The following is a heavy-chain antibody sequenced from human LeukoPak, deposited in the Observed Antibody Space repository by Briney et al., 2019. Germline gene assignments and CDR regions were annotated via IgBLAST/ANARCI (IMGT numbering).Heavy chain of an antibody. V-gene: IGHV4-59*01. CDR2: IYYSGST. D-gene: IGHD3-16*01. CDR1: GGSISSYY. Sequence: SETLSLTCTVSGGSISSYYWSWIRQPPGKGLEWIGYIYYSGSTYYNPSLKSRVTISVDTSKNQFSLKLSSVTAADTAVYYCARDNIRGGAFDYWGQGTLVTVSS. CDR3: ARDNIRGGAFDY. J-gene: IGHJ4*02.